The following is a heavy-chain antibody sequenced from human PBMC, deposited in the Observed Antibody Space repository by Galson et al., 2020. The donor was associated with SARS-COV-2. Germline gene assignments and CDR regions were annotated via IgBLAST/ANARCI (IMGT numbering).Heavy chain of an antibody. V-gene: IGHV1-18*01. D-gene: IGHD6-19*01. CDR2: ISAYNGNT. CDR1: GYTFTSYG. Sequence: ASVKVSCKASGYTFTSYGISWVRQAPGQGLEWMGWISAYNGNTNYAQKLQGRVTMTTDTSTSTAYMELRSLRSDDTAVYYCARDSGLSSGWPHQNPYYYYMDVWGKGTTVTISS. CDR3: ARDSGLSSGWPHQNPYYYYMDV. J-gene: IGHJ6*03.